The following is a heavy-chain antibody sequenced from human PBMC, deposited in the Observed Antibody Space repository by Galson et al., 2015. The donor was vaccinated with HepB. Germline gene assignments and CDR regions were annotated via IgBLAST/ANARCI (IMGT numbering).Heavy chain of an antibody. CDR3: ARDEGSGWHYYYYGMDV. D-gene: IGHD6-19*01. CDR1: GFTFSSYS. J-gene: IGHJ6*02. Sequence: SLRLSCAASGFTFSSYSMNWVRQAPGKGLEWVSSISSSSSYIYYADSVKGRFTISRDNAKNSLYLQMNSLRAEDTAVYYCARDEGSGWHYYYYGMDVWGQATTVTVSS. V-gene: IGHV3-21*01. CDR2: ISSSSSYI.